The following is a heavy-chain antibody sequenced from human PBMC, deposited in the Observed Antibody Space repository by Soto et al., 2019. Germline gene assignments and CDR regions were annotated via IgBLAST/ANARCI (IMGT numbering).Heavy chain of an antibody. D-gene: IGHD5-12*01. J-gene: IGHJ4*02. CDR1: GYTFTSYD. CDR3: ARFSTIAICDS. V-gene: IGHV1-18*01. CDR2: VTPYKDNT. Sequence: QVQLVQSGTEVKMPGASVKVSCKASGYTFTSYDISWVRQAPGQGLEWMGWVTPYKDNTKYAENLQARVTMSTDTSTSTAYMELRSLISDDTAVYYCARFSTIAICDSWGQGTLVTVSS.